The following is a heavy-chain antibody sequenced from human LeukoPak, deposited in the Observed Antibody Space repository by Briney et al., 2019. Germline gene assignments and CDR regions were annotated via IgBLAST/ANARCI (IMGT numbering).Heavy chain of an antibody. CDR1: GFTFSSYW. CDR3: ARKDFWSGYYLNGYFDY. J-gene: IGHJ4*02. Sequence: GGSLRLSCAASGFTFSSYWMSWVRQAPGKGLEWVANIKQDGSEKYYVDSVKGRFTISRDNAKNSLYLQMNSLRAEDTAVYYCARKDFWSGYYLNGYFDYWGQGTLVTVSS. D-gene: IGHD3-3*01. CDR2: IKQDGSEK. V-gene: IGHV3-7*01.